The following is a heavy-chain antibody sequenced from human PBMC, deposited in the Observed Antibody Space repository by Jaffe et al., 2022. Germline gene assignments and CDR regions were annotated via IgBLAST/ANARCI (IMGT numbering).Heavy chain of an antibody. CDR1: GFTFDDYA. Sequence: EVQLVESGGVVVQPGGSLRLSCAASGFTFDDYAMHWVRQAPGKGLEWVSLITWDGGITYYADSAKGRFTISRDNSKNSLYLQMNSLRAEDTALYYCAKRGGNSGGEYYFDYWGQGTLVTVSS. J-gene: IGHJ4*02. D-gene: IGHD2-21*02. V-gene: IGHV3-43D*04. CDR2: ITWDGGIT. CDR3: AKRGGNSGGEYYFDY.